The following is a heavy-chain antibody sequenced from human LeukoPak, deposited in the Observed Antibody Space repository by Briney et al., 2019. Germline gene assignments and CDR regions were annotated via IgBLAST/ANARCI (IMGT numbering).Heavy chain of an antibody. CDR2: MNPNSGNT. Sequence: ASVNVSCKASGYTFTSYDINWVRQATGQGLEWMGWMNPNSGNTGYAQKFQGRVTITRNTSISTAYMELSSLRSEDTAVYYCARALGSGWYRKFDPWGQGTLVTVSS. CDR1: GYTFTSYD. D-gene: IGHD6-19*01. V-gene: IGHV1-8*03. CDR3: ARALGSGWYRKFDP. J-gene: IGHJ5*02.